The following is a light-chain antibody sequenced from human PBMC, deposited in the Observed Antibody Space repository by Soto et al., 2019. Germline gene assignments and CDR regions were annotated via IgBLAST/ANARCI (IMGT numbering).Light chain of an antibody. Sequence: QSVLTQPPSASGTPGQRVTISCSGSSSNIGANSVSWYQQLPGTAPKLLIYNNNQRPSQVPDRFSGSKSGTSASLAISGLPSGNEADYYCAAWDDSLNGYVFGTGTKGTLL. V-gene: IGLV1-44*01. CDR1: SSNIGANS. CDR3: AAWDDSLNGYV. CDR2: NNN. J-gene: IGLJ1*01.